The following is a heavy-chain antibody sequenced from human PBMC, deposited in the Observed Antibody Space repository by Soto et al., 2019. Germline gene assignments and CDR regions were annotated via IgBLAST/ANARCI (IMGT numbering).Heavy chain of an antibody. CDR1: GGSIYSYY. V-gene: IGHV4-59*01. D-gene: IGHD5-18*01. CDR2: IYYSGSTTGST. CDR3: ARGPDSYGLDS. J-gene: IGHJ5*01. Sequence: SETLSLTCTVSGGSIYSYYWSWIRQPPGKALEWIGCIYYSGSTTGSTNYNPSLKSRVIISVDTSKNHISLNVTSLTAADTALYFCARGPDSYGLDSWGQGTLVTVS.